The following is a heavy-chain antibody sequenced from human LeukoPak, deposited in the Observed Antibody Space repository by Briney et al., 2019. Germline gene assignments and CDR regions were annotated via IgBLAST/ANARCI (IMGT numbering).Heavy chain of an antibody. CDR3: ARSLFGELFPFDI. Sequence: GGSLRLSCAASGFTFSSYDMHWVRQATGKGLEWVSAIGTAGDTYYPGSVKGRFTISRENAKNSLYLQMNSLRAGDTAVYYCARSLFGELFPFDIWGQGTMVTVSS. CDR1: GFTFSSYD. V-gene: IGHV3-13*01. CDR2: IGTAGDT. D-gene: IGHD3-10*02. J-gene: IGHJ3*02.